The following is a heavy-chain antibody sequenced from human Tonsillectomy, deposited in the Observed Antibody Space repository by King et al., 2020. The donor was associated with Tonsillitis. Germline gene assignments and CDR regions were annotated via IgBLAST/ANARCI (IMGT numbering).Heavy chain of an antibody. CDR3: AKHGLEWQWLDYYFDY. D-gene: IGHD6-19*01. J-gene: IGHJ4*02. Sequence: VQLVESGGGLVQPGRSLRLSCAASGFTFDDYAMHWVRQAPGKGLEWVSVISWNSGSIGYADSVKGRFTISRDNAKNSLYLQMNSLRADDTALYYCAKHGLEWQWLDYYFDYWGQGTLVTVSS. V-gene: IGHV3-9*01. CDR2: ISWNSGSI. CDR1: GFTFDDYA.